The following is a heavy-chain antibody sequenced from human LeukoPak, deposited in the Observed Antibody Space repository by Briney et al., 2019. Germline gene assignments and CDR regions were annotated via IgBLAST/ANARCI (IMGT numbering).Heavy chain of an antibody. V-gene: IGHV3-7*01. Sequence: GGSPRLSCAASGFDFNKYWMNWVRQAPGKGLEWVANIKHDDTEINYVDSVRGRLTVSRDNAKNSLYLQLNSLRHEDAAVYFCARGGYYNFWTGLVDYWGLGTRVTVSS. CDR3: ARGGYYNFWTGLVDY. D-gene: IGHD3/OR15-3a*01. CDR1: GFDFNKYW. J-gene: IGHJ4*02. CDR2: IKHDDTEI.